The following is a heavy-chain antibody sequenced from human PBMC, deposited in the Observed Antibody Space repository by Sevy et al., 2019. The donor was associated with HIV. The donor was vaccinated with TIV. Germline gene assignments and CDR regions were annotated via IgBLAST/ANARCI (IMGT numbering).Heavy chain of an antibody. Sequence: ASVKVSCQSSGYNFNIYTIHWVRQARGQGLEWVGRISPYDGDTDYAHNFHGRVFLTMDTSTSTAYLGLTSLRSDDTAVYFCTRDTWELLTGIAYYYSGMDVWGQGTTVTVSS. CDR3: TRDTWELLTGIAYYYSGMDV. D-gene: IGHD1-26*01. CDR2: ISPYDGDT. V-gene: IGHV1-18*01. J-gene: IGHJ6*02. CDR1: GYNFNIYT.